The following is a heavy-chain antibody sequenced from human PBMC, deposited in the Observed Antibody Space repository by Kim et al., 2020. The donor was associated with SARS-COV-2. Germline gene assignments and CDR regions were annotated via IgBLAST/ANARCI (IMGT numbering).Heavy chain of an antibody. V-gene: IGHV3-9*01. D-gene: IGHD6-13*01. CDR2: ISWNSGSI. CDR1: GFTFDDYA. J-gene: IGHJ6*02. Sequence: GGSLRLSCAASGFTFDDYAMHWVRQAPGKGLEWVSGISWNSGSIGYADSVRGRFTISRDNAKYSLYLQMNSLRAEDTALYYCARGGAAAGRDYYYYYYYGMDVWGQGTTVTVSS. CDR3: ARGGAAAGRDYYYYYYYGMDV.